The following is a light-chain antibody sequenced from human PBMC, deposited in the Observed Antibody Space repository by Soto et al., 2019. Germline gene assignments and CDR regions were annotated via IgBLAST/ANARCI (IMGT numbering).Light chain of an antibody. Sequence: DIQITQSPSSLSAFVGDRVTITCRASQGISNYLAWYQQKPGRDPTLLIYAASTLRSGVPSRFSGSGSGTDFTLTISSLQPEDVASYYCLEYKTAPFIFGPGTKVDIK. CDR2: AAS. CDR1: QGISNY. V-gene: IGKV1-27*01. J-gene: IGKJ3*01. CDR3: LEYKTAPFI.